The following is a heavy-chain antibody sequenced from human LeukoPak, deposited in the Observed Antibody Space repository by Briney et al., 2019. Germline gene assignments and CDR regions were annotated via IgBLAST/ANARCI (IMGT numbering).Heavy chain of an antibody. D-gene: IGHD5-24*01. Sequence: GASVKVSCKASGYTFTGYYMHWVRQAPGQGLEWMGWINPNSGGTNYAQKFQGRVTMTRDTSISTAYMELSRLRSDDTAVYYCARDPGDGYNPLDYWGKGTLVTVSS. V-gene: IGHV1-2*02. CDR3: ARDPGDGYNPLDY. CDR1: GYTFTGYY. CDR2: INPNSGGT. J-gene: IGHJ4*02.